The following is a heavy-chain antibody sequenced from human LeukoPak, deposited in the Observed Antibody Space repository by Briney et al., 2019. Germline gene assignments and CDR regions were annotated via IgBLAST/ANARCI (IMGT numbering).Heavy chain of an antibody. Sequence: ASVKVSCKASGYTFTGYYMHWVRQAPGQGLEWMGRINPNSGVTNYAQKFQGRVTMTRDTSISTAYMELSSLRSDDTAVYYCAREVDRDAFNRHFGYWGQGTLVTVSS. CDR3: AREVDRDAFNRHFGY. V-gene: IGHV1-2*06. D-gene: IGHD5-24*01. J-gene: IGHJ4*02. CDR1: GYTFTGYY. CDR2: INPNSGVT.